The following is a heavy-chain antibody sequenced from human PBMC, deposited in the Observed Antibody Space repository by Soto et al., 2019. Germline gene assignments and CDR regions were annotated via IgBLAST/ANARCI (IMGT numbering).Heavy chain of an antibody. CDR3: AREYREDTIFGVVISTRFDP. V-gene: IGHV4-59*01. CDR1: GGSISSYY. D-gene: IGHD3-3*01. J-gene: IGHJ5*02. Sequence: SETLSLTCTVSGGSISSYYWSWIRQPPGKGLEWIGYIYYSGSTNYNPSLKSRVTISVDTSKNQFSLKLSSVTAADTAVYYCAREYREDTIFGVVISTRFDPWGQGTLVTVSS. CDR2: IYYSGST.